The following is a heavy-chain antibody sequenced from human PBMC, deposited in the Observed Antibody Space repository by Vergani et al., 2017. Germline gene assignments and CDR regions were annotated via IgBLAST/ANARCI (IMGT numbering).Heavy chain of an antibody. D-gene: IGHD2-21*02. Sequence: QLQLQESGPGLVKPSDTLSLTCTVSGGSISSSSYYWGWIRQPPGKGLEWIGSINYSGSTYYNPSLKSRVTISVDTSKNQFSLKLSSVTAADTAVYYCARHLAYCGGDCYPYYYGMDVWGQGTTVTVSS. CDR2: INYSGST. CDR3: ARHLAYCGGDCYPYYYGMDV. J-gene: IGHJ6*02. CDR1: GGSISSSSYY. V-gene: IGHV4-39*01.